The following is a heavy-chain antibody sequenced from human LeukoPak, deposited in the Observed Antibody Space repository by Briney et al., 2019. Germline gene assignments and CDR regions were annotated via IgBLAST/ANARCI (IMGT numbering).Heavy chain of an antibody. V-gene: IGHV4-59*01. J-gene: IGHJ4*02. CDR3: ARDLRPTYYYDSSGYWTFDY. CDR2: IYYSGST. D-gene: IGHD3-22*01. Sequence: SETLSLTCTVSGGSISSYYWSWIRQPPGKGLEWIGYIYYSGSTNYNPSLKSRVTISVDTSKNQFSLKLSSVTAADTAVYYCARDLRPTYYYDSSGYWTFDYWGQGTLVTVSS. CDR1: GGSISSYY.